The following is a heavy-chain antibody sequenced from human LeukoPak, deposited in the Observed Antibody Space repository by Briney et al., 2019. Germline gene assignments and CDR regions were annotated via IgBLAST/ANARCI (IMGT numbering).Heavy chain of an antibody. Sequence: GGALRLSCPASGCTFSTYWMTGLRQAPGKGLDGVASLNQDGSEKYYVDSVKGRFTISRDNAQKSLYLEMKSLSAKDTAVYYCARAVTSTEGYWGQGALVTVSS. J-gene: IGHJ4*02. CDR3: ARAVTSTEGY. V-gene: IGHV3-7*03. CDR2: LNQDGSEK. CDR1: GCTFSTYW.